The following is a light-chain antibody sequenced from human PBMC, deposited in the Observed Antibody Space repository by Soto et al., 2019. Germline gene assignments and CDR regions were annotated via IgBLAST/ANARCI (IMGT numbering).Light chain of an antibody. CDR3: LVIYTGVGEV. Sequence: QAVVTQEASLTVSPGGTVTLTCGSSTGAVTSGHYPHWFQQKPGQAPRTLIYDTSIKHSWTPARFSGSLLGGKAALTLSGAQPEDVADYYCLVIYTGVGEVFGTGTKLTVL. CDR1: TGAVTSGHY. CDR2: DTS. J-gene: IGLJ1*01. V-gene: IGLV7-46*01.